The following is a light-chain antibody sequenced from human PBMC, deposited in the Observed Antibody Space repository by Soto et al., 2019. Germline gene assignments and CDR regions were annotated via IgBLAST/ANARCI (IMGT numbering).Light chain of an antibody. CDR3: QQRSNWPIT. CDR2: DAS. J-gene: IGKJ5*01. V-gene: IGKV3-11*01. Sequence: EIVLTQSPATQSLSPGEGATLSCRASQSVSTYLAWYQQKPGQAPRLLIYDASNRATGIPARFSGSGSGTDFALTISSLEPEDFAVYYCQQRSNWPITLGQGTRLEIK. CDR1: QSVSTY.